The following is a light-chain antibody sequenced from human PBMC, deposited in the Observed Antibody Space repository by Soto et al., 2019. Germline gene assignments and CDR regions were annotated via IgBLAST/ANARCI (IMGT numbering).Light chain of an antibody. V-gene: IGKV2-24*01. Sequence: DLVMTQTPLSSPVTLGQPASISCRSSQGLVFSDGNTYLSWLQQRPGQPPRLLIYKISSRFSGVPDRFSGSGAGTEFTLRISAVEAEDVGIYYCMQGTQFPYTFGQGTRLEIK. CDR1: QGLVFSDGNTY. CDR3: MQGTQFPYT. J-gene: IGKJ2*01. CDR2: KIS.